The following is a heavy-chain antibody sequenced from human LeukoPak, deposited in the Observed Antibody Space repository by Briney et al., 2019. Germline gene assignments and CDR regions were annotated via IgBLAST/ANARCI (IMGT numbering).Heavy chain of an antibody. J-gene: IGHJ4*02. D-gene: IGHD5-24*01. Sequence: GESLKISCKGSGYSFSNYWIVWVRQMPGKGLQRMGMIFPGDSETRYSPSFQGPVTISADKSLTTAYLQWSSLEASDTAVYYCARRLSLSRHGQNNFNFWGQGTLVTVSS. V-gene: IGHV5-51*01. CDR2: IFPGDSET. CDR1: GYSFSNYW. CDR3: ARRLSLSRHGQNNFNF.